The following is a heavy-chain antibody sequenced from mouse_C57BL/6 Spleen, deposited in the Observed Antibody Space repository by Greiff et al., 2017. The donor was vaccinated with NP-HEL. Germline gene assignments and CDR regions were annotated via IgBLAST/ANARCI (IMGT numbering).Heavy chain of an antibody. D-gene: IGHD2-5*01. J-gene: IGHJ3*01. V-gene: IGHV1-50*01. Sequence: VQLQQSGAELVKPGASVKLSCKASGYTFTSYWMQWVKQRPGQGLEWIGEIDPSDSYTNYNQKFKGKATLTVDTSSSTAYMQLSSLTSEDSAVYYCARGDYSNPWFAYWGQGTLVTVSA. CDR2: IDPSDSYT. CDR3: ARGDYSNPWFAY. CDR1: GYTFTSYW.